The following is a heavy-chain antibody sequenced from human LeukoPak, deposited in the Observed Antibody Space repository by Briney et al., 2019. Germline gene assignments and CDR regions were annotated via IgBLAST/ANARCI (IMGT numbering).Heavy chain of an antibody. Sequence: ASVKVSCKVSGYTLTELSIHWVRQAPGKGLEWVGGFDPEDGKTIYTQKFQGRVTMTEDTSTDTAYMDLSSLRSEDKAVYYCARAPHIAYCGGDCYYYFDYWGQGTLVTVSS. J-gene: IGHJ4*02. CDR2: FDPEDGKT. CDR1: GYTLTELS. V-gene: IGHV1-24*01. D-gene: IGHD2-21*02. CDR3: ARAPHIAYCGGDCYYYFDY.